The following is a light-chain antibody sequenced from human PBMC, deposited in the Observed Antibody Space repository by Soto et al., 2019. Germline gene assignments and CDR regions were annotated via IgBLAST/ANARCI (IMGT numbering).Light chain of an antibody. V-gene: IGKV3D-15*01. CDR3: QQYTNWPPLT. CDR2: GAS. CDR1: QSVSSN. J-gene: IGKJ4*01. Sequence: EMVRTQSPATLSVSTGERATLSCRASQSVSSNLAWYQQKPGQAPRLLIYGASTRATGIPARFSGSGSGTEFTLTISSLQYEDFAVYYCQQYTNWPPLTFGGGTKVDIK.